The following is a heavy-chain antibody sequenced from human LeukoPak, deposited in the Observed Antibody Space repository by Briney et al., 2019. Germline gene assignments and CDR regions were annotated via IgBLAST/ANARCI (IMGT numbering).Heavy chain of an antibody. J-gene: IGHJ4*02. Sequence: GGSLRLSCAASGFTFSSDWMSWVRQAPGKGVEGVANIKQDGSDKYYVDSVKGRFTISRDNAKNSLYLQMNSLRAEDTAVYYCARGGYTYGVRPFWDQGTLVTVSS. CDR3: ARGGYTYGVRPF. D-gene: IGHD5-18*01. V-gene: IGHV3-7*01. CDR2: IKQDGSDK. CDR1: GFTFSSDW.